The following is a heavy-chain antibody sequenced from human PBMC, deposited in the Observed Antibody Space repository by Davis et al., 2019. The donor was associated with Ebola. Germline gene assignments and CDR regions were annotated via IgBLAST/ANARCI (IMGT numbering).Heavy chain of an antibody. CDR2: IIPIFGTA. Sequence: AASVKVSCKVSGGSFETFAISWVRQAPGQGLEWMGGIIPIFGTANYAQKFQGRVTITADESTSTAYMELSSLRSEDTAVYYCAGLKVATILAYYYGMDVWGQGTTVTVSS. D-gene: IGHD5-12*01. CDR1: GGSFETFA. V-gene: IGHV1-69*13. J-gene: IGHJ6*02. CDR3: AGLKVATILAYYYGMDV.